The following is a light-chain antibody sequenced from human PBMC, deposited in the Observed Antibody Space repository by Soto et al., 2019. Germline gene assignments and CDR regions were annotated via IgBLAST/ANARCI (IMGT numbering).Light chain of an antibody. CDR3: PAWDDSLKGYV. J-gene: IGLJ1*01. CDR1: SSNIGSNS. Sequence: QSVLTQPPSASGTPGQRVTISCSGSSSNIGSNSVNWYQQLPGSAPKLPIYSNDRRPSGVPARLSGANAGTSASLAISGLQSDDEADYSCPAWDDSLKGYVFGTWTKLTVL. CDR2: SND. V-gene: IGLV1-44*01.